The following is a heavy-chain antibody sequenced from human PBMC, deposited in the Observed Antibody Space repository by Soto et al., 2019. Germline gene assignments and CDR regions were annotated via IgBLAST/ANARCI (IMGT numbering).Heavy chain of an antibody. CDR2: IWYDGSDK. D-gene: IGHD5-18*01. Sequence: GGSLRLSCAASGYTFSSHGMHWVRQAPGKGLEWVAVIWYDGSDKYYADSVKGRFTISRDNSKNTLYLQMNSLRAEDTAMYYCARGGGHMFYYFDYWGQGTLVTVSS. V-gene: IGHV3-33*01. J-gene: IGHJ4*02. CDR1: GYTFSSHG. CDR3: ARGGGHMFYYFDY.